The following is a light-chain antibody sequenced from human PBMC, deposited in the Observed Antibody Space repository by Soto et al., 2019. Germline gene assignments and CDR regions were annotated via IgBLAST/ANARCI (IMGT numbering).Light chain of an antibody. CDR3: QQQSNWTPT. Sequence: EIVWTTSEGTLSLSPGASASPPWRGSQSVSSSYLAWYQKKPGQDPSILIYDASNRATGIPDRFSGSGSGTDFNLTISSLETEDFAIYECQQQSNWTPTFGLGTRLEIK. V-gene: IGKV3D-20*02. CDR2: DAS. CDR1: QSVSSSY. J-gene: IGKJ5*01.